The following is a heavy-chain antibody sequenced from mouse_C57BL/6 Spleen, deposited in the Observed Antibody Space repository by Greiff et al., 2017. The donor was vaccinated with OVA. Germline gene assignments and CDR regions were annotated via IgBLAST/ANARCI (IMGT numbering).Heavy chain of an antibody. CDR3: ERRYGYDNYAMDY. D-gene: IGHD2-2*01. CDR2: IHPNSGST. V-gene: IGHV1-64*01. CDR1: GYTFTSYW. J-gene: IGHJ4*01. Sequence: QVQLQQPGAELVKPGASVKLSCKASGYTFTSYWMHWVKQRPGQGLEWIGMIHPNSGSTNYNEKFKSKATLTVDKSSSTAYMQLSSLTSEDSAVYYCERRYGYDNYAMDYWGQGTSVTVSS.